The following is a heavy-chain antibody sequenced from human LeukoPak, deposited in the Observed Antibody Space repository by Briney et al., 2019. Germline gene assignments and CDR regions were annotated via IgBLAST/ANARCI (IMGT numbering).Heavy chain of an antibody. D-gene: IGHD1-26*01. Sequence: SQTLSLTCAISGDSVSSNSAAWNWIRQSPSRGLEWLGRTYYRSKWYNDYAVSVKSRIAINPDTSKNQFSLQLNSVTPEDTAVYYCARDPSRGSYYLVTYFDYWGQGTLVTVSS. CDR2: TYYRSKWYN. CDR1: GDSVSSNSAA. J-gene: IGHJ4*02. V-gene: IGHV6-1*01. CDR3: ARDPSRGSYYLVTYFDY.